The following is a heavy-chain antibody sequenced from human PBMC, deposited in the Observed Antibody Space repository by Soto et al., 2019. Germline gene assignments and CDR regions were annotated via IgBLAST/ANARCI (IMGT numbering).Heavy chain of an antibody. Sequence: QVQLQGSGPGLVKPSGTLSLTCTVSGGSIVSINWWTWVRQPPGKGLEWIGDIDDSGSTNYNPSLKSRLTISVDKSKNQFSLILTSVTAADTALYYCARDRSTFSAFDIWDQGTMVTVSS. CDR1: GGSIVSINW. J-gene: IGHJ3*02. CDR3: ARDRSTFSAFDI. V-gene: IGHV4-4*02. CDR2: IDDSGST.